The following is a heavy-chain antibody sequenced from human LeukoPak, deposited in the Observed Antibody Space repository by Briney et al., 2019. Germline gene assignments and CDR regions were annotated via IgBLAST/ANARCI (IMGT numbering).Heavy chain of an antibody. Sequence: SETLSFTCSVFGGSISSSSYYWGWIRQPPGKGLEWIGSIYYSGSSYYNPSLKSRVTISVDTPKNQFSLKLTSVTAADTAVYYCARRDCTSTTCYAGSYYFDYWGQGTLVTVSS. CDR3: ARRDCTSTTCYAGSYYFDY. V-gene: IGHV4-39*01. CDR1: GGSISSSSYY. J-gene: IGHJ4*02. CDR2: IYYSGSS. D-gene: IGHD2-2*01.